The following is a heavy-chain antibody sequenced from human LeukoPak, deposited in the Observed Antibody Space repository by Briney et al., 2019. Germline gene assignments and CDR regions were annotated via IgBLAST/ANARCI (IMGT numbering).Heavy chain of an antibody. CDR3: AKGEYSYGFGFDY. CDR1: GFTFSSYA. V-gene: IGHV3-23*01. J-gene: IGHJ4*02. D-gene: IGHD5-18*01. Sequence: GGSLRLSCAASGFTFSSYAMSWVRQAPGKGLEWVSAISGSGGSTYYADSVKGRFTISRDNSKNTLYLQMISLRAEDTAVYYCAKGEYSYGFGFDYWGQGTLVTVSS. CDR2: ISGSGGST.